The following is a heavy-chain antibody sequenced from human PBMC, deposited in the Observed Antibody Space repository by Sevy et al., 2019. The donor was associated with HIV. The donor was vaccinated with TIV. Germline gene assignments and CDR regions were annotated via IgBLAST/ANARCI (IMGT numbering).Heavy chain of an antibody. V-gene: IGHV3-53*01. J-gene: IGHJ6*02. CDR2: LYSGGST. CDR1: EFTVSSSY. Sequence: GGSLRLSCAASEFTVSSSYMSWVRQAPGKGLEWVSILYSGGSTYYAASVKGRFAVSRDNSKNTLYLQMNSLRAEDTAVYYCARATTLGIAAAGGGKLGMDVWGQGTTVTVSS. D-gene: IGHD6-13*01. CDR3: ARATTLGIAAAGGGKLGMDV.